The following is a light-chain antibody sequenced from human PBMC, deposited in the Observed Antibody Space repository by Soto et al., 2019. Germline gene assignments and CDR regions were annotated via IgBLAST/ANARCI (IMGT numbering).Light chain of an antibody. J-gene: IGLJ3*02. Sequence: QSALTQPASVSGSPGQSITISCTGTSSDVGGYNYVSWYQQHPGKAPKLMIYEVSNRPSGVSNRFSGSKSGNTASLTISRLPAEDEADYYCSSYTSSSTWVFGGGTKLTVL. CDR1: SSDVGGYNY. CDR2: EVS. V-gene: IGLV2-14*01. CDR3: SSYTSSSTWV.